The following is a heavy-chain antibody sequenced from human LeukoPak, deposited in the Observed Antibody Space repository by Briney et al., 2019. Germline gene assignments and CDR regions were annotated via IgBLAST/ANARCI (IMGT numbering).Heavy chain of an antibody. CDR2: ISGSGGDT. V-gene: IGHV3-23*01. CDR1: GFTFSNFP. CDR3: TSNYYYYGMDV. J-gene: IGHJ6*02. Sequence: GGSLRLSCAASGFTFSNFPMTWVRQAPGKGLEAFSSISGSGGDTYYKDSVKGRFTISRDNSKNTLYLQMNSLRAEDTAVYYCTSNYYYYGMDVWGQGTTVTVSS.